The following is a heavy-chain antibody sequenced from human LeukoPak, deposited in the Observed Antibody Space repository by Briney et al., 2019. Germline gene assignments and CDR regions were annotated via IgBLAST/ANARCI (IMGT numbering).Heavy chain of an antibody. Sequence: GGSLRLSCATSGFPFSDFSMIWVRQAPGKGLEWVSTTNSGGTSTYYAESVKGRFTISRDNSKNTLYLQMSSLRVEDTAVYYCAKQSYARSLGEGGPGTLVSASS. CDR2: TNSGGTST. CDR1: GFPFSDFS. V-gene: IGHV3-23*01. CDR3: AKQSYARSLGE. D-gene: IGHD2-8*01. J-gene: IGHJ4*02.